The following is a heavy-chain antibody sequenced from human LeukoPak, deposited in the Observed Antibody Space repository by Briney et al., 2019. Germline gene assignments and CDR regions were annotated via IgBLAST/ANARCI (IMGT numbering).Heavy chain of an antibody. CDR2: IFTSGST. CDR1: GGSISNYY. V-gene: IGHV4-4*07. CDR3: ARRVPSYSSRENWFDP. D-gene: IGHD6-13*01. J-gene: IGHJ5*02. Sequence: SETLSLTCTVSGGSISNYYWSWIRQPAGKGLEWIGRIFTSGSTNYTPSLKSRVTISVDTSKNQFSLKLSSVTAADTAVYYCARRVPSYSSRENWFDPWGQGTLVTVSS.